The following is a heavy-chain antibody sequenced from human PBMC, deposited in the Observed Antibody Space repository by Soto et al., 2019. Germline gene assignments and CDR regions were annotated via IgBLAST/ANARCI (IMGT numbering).Heavy chain of an antibody. CDR2: IIPIFGTA. D-gene: IGHD2-2*01. CDR3: ARVDCSSTSCPTGWFDP. V-gene: IGHV1-69*06. CDR1: GGTFSSYA. Sequence: ASVKVSCKASGGTFSSYAISWVRQAPGQGLEWMGGIIPIFGTANYAQKFQGRVTITADKSTSTAYMELSSLRSEDTAVYYCARVDCSSTSCPTGWFDPWGQGTLATVSS. J-gene: IGHJ5*02.